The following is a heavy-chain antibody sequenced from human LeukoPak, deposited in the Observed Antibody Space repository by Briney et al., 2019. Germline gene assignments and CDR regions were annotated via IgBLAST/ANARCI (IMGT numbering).Heavy chain of an antibody. V-gene: IGHV1-46*01. D-gene: IGHD3-22*01. CDR2: INPSGGST. Sequence: GASVKVSCRASGYTFTSYYMHWVRQAPGLGLEWMGIINPSGGSTSYAQKFQGRVTMTRDTSTSTVYMELSSLRSEDTAVYYCARDHGNYDSSGYYFDYWGQGTLVTVSS. J-gene: IGHJ4*02. CDR1: GYTFTSYY. CDR3: ARDHGNYDSSGYYFDY.